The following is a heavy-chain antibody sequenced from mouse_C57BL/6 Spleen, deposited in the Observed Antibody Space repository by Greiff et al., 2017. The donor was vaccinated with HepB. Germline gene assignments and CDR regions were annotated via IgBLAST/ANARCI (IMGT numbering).Heavy chain of an antibody. J-gene: IGHJ2*01. CDR2: IYPSDSET. D-gene: IGHD2-3*01. V-gene: IGHV1-61*01. CDR3: ARFLYDGYLDY. Sequence: QVQLQQPGAELVRPGSSVKLSCKASGYTFTSYWMDWVKQRPGQGLEWIGNIYPSDSETHYNQKFKDKATLTVDKSSSTAYMQLSSLTSEDSAVYYCARFLYDGYLDYWGQGTTLTVSS. CDR1: GYTFTSYW.